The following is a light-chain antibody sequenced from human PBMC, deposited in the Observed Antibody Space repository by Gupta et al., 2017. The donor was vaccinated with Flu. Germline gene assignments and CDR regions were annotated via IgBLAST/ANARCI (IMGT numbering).Light chain of an antibody. CDR3: QSYDSIRSGSV. CDR1: SPHIGAGYA. Sequence: QSVLPQPPSGSGAHGQRITISCTEISPHIGAGYAVPWYPQLPGTAPKLLIYGNSTRPSGFPDRFSGSKSGTSAAFATTWLQTEGEADYYCQSYDSIRSGSVFGGGTKLTVL. CDR2: GNS. V-gene: IGLV1-40*01. J-gene: IGLJ3*02.